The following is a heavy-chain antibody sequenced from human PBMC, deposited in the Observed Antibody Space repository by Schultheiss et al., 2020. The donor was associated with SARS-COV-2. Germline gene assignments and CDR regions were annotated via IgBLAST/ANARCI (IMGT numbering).Heavy chain of an antibody. V-gene: IGHV4-61*05. CDR3: ARAIAAAGIWFDP. CDR2: IYYSGST. CDR1: GVSISRSRYY. D-gene: IGHD6-13*01. Sequence: SETLSLICTVSGVSISRSRYYWGWVRQSPERGLEWIGYIYYSGSTNYNPSLKSRVTISVDTSKNQFSLKLNSVTAADTAVYYCARAIAAAGIWFDPWGQGTLVTVSS. J-gene: IGHJ5*02.